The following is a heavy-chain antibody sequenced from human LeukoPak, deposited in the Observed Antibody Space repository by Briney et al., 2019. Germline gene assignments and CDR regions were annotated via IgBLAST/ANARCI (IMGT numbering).Heavy chain of an antibody. CDR3: ARLSHYYDSSGYQGAFDI. V-gene: IGHV4-59*08. CDR2: IYYSGST. J-gene: IGHJ3*02. Sequence: SETLSFTCTVSGGSISSYYWSWIRQPPGKGLEWIGYIYYSGSTNYNPSLKSRVTISVDTSKNQFSLKLSSVTAADTAVYYCARLSHYYDSSGYQGAFDIWGQGTMVTVSS. D-gene: IGHD3-22*01. CDR1: GGSISSYY.